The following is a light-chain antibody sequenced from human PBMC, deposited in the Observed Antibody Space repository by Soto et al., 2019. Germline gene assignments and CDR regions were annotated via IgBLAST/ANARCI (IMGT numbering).Light chain of an antibody. J-gene: IGKJ4*01. V-gene: IGKV4-1*01. CDR3: QHYYSTPPT. Sequence: DIVMTQSPDSLAMSLGEGDTINCKSSQSLLYNSKNYLAWYQQKPGQPPKLLISWASSRESGVPDRFSGSGSGTDFTLTISSLQAEDVAVYYCQHYYSTPPTFGGGTKVEIK. CDR2: WAS. CDR1: QSLLYNSKNY.